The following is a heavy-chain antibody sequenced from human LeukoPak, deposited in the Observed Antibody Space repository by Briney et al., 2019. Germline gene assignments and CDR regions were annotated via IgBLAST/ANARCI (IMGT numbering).Heavy chain of an antibody. V-gene: IGHV1-18*01. CDR1: GYTFTSSG. CDR3: TIVLLWFGEFAGGAFDI. CDR2: ISAYNGNT. Sequence: ASVKVSCKASGYTFTSSGISWVRQAPGQGLEWMGWISAYNGNTNYAQKLQGRVTMTTDTSTSTAYMELRSLRSDDTAVYYCTIVLLWFGEFAGGAFDIWGQGTMVTVSS. D-gene: IGHD3-10*01. J-gene: IGHJ3*02.